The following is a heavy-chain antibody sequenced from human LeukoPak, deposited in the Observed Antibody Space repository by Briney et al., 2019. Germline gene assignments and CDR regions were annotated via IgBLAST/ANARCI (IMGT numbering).Heavy chain of an antibody. V-gene: IGHV3-23*01. J-gene: IGHJ2*01. CDR1: GFTFSSYA. Sequence: GRSLRLSCAASGFTFSSYAMHWVRQAPGKGLEWVSAISSGGSTSYADSAKGRFTISRDNSQDTLSLQMNSLRVEDTAVYYCAKERRAYDPWYFDLWGRGTLVTVSS. D-gene: IGHD5-12*01. CDR3: AKERRAYDPWYFDL. CDR2: ISSGGST.